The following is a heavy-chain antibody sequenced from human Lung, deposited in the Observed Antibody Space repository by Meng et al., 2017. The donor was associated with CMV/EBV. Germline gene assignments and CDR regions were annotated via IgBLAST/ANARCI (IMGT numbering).Heavy chain of an antibody. D-gene: IGHD3-10*01. CDR1: GFTFSSYW. CDR3: ASPRRGAFDI. J-gene: IGHJ3*02. V-gene: IGHV3-7*01. Sequence: GESLKISCAASGFTFSSYWMSWVRQAPGKGLEWVANIKQDGSEKYYVDSVKGRFTISRDNAKNSLYLQMNSLRAEDTAVYYCASPRRGAFDIWGQGTMVTFSS. CDR2: IKQDGSEK.